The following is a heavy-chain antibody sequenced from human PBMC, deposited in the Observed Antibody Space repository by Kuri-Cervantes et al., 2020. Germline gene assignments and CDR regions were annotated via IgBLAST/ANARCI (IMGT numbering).Heavy chain of an antibody. CDR3: VKALLRYFDFGGKYDLDV. D-gene: IGHD3-9*01. J-gene: IGHJ6*02. V-gene: IGHV3-21*01. CDR2: ISSSSSYI. Sequence: GESLKISCAASGFTFSSYSMNWVRQAPGKGLEWVSSISSSSSYIYYADSVKGRFTISRDNSKNTLHLQMSSLRAADTAVFFCVKALLRYFDFGGKYDLDVWGQGTTVTVSS. CDR1: GFTFSSYS.